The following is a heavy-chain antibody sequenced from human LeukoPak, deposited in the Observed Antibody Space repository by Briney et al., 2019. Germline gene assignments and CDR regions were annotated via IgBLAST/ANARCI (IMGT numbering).Heavy chain of an antibody. CDR1: GGSISSYY. J-gene: IGHJ1*01. CDR2: IYYSGST. D-gene: IGHD1-26*01. Sequence: SETLSLTCTVSGGSISSYYWSWIRQPPGKGLEWIGYIYYSGSTNYNPSLKSRVTISVDTSKNQFSLKLSSVTAADTAVYYCAGSKGGSYYIYFQHWGQGTLVTVSS. V-gene: IGHV4-59*12. CDR3: AGSKGGSYYIYFQH.